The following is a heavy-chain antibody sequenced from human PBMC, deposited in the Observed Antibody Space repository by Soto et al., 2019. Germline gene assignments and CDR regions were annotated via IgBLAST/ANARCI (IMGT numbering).Heavy chain of an antibody. D-gene: IGHD4-4*01. J-gene: IGHJ5*01. CDR3: ARVAPVDYSNYGWFDS. CDR2: IIPILGTS. CDR1: GGTFSSYG. V-gene: IGHV1-69*01. Sequence: QVQLVQSGAEVWKPGSSVKVSCKAFGGTFSSYGISWVRQAPGQGLEWMGGIIPILGTSNYAQKFQGRVTITADESTKTAYMELSSLRSEDTAIYDCARVAPVDYSNYGWFDSWGQGTLVTVSS.